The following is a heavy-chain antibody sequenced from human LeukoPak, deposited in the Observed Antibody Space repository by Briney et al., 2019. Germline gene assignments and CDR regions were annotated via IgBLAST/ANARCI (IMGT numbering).Heavy chain of an antibody. D-gene: IGHD5-18*01. Sequence: VASVKVSCKASGGTFSSYAISWVRQAPGQGLRWMGGIIPIFGTANYAQKFQGRVTITADESTSTAYMELSSLRSEDTAVYYCARGARGYSYDDAFDIWGQGTMVTVSS. J-gene: IGHJ3*02. CDR2: IIPIFGTA. V-gene: IGHV1-69*01. CDR3: ARGARGYSYDDAFDI. CDR1: GGTFSSYA.